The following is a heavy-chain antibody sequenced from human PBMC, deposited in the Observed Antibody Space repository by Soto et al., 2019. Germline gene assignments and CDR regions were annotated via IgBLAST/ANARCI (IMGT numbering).Heavy chain of an antibody. CDR1: GFSVSSSY. CDR2: IYSGGDK. CDR3: ARDHQYCSGGSCERHFAMDV. Sequence: PGGSLRLSCATSGFSVSSSYMNWVRQAPGKGLDWVSVIYSGGDKYYADSVKGRFTISRDNSKSTLYLQMNSLRAEDTAVYYCARDHQYCSGGSCERHFAMDVWGQGTTVTVSS. D-gene: IGHD2-15*01. V-gene: IGHV3-66*01. J-gene: IGHJ6*02.